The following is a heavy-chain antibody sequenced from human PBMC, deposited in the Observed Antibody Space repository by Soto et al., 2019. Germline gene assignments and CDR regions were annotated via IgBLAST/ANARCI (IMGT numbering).Heavy chain of an antibody. CDR1: GFTFSDYY. Sequence: QVQLVESGGGLVKPGGSLRLSCTASGFTFSDYYMSWIRQAPGKGLEWISYISSSGSAIHYADSVEGQFTISRDNAKNSLYLQMNGLRAEDTAVYYCVRGRTYALHWGPGALVTVSS. V-gene: IGHV3-11*01. D-gene: IGHD2-2*01. J-gene: IGHJ4*02. CDR3: VRGRTYALH. CDR2: ISSSGSAI.